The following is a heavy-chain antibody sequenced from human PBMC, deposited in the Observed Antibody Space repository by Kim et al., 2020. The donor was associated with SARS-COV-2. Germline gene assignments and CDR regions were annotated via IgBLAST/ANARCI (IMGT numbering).Heavy chain of an antibody. Sequence: SETLSLTCAVYGGSFSGYYWSWIRQPPGKGLEWIGEINHSGSTNYNPSLKSRVTISVDTSKNQFSLKLSSVTAADTAVYYCARGRSYYGSGTKTLRNKSNWFDPWGQGTLVTVSS. CDR2: INHSGST. D-gene: IGHD3-10*01. V-gene: IGHV4-34*01. J-gene: IGHJ5*02. CDR3: ARGRSYYGSGTKTLRNKSNWFDP. CDR1: GGSFSGYY.